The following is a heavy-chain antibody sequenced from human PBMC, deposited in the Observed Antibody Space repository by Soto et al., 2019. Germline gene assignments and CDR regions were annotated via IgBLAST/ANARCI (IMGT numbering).Heavy chain of an antibody. CDR2: ISPTGGYT. V-gene: IGHV3-21*06. J-gene: IGHJ3*02. CDR1: GFTFTTFT. CDR3: ARDSWTGTTSGAFDI. D-gene: IGHD1-1*01. Sequence: EVQLVDSGGGLVKPGGSLRLSCAAAGFTFTTFTMNWVRQAPGKGLEWVSSISPTGGYTYYSDSVKCRFTISSDNAQNSLFLQMNSLRGEDTAMYYCARDSWTGTTSGAFDIWGQGTMVTVSS.